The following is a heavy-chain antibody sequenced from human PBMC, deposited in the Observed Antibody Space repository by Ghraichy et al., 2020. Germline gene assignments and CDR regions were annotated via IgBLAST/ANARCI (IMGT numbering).Heavy chain of an antibody. CDR2: INHSGST. Sequence: GSLRLSCAVYRRSFSGYYWSWIRQPPGKGLEWIGEINHSGSTNYNPSLKSRISISVDTSNNQFSLKLSSVTAADTCVYYCARGTRYCSSTSCSNGMDYYYYYGMDVWGPGTTVTVSS. D-gene: IGHD2-2*01. J-gene: IGHJ6*02. CDR3: ARGTRYCSSTSCSNGMDYYYYYGMDV. V-gene: IGHV4-34*01. CDR1: RRSFSGYY.